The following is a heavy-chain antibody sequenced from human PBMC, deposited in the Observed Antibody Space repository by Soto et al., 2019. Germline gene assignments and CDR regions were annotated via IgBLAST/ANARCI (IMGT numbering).Heavy chain of an antibody. CDR2: ISGTGTYI. CDR1: GFTFSDYT. D-gene: IGHD2-21*01. Sequence: EVQLVESGGGLVKPGGSLTLSCAASGFTFSDYTMNWVRQAPGKGLEWVSSISGTGTYIFYADSLKGRFTISRDNAKNSLYIQINSPRAEDTALYSCARDRTVIELLRSYWCDPWAQGALATV. J-gene: IGHJ5*02. V-gene: IGHV3-21*01. CDR3: ARDRTVIELLRSYWCDP.